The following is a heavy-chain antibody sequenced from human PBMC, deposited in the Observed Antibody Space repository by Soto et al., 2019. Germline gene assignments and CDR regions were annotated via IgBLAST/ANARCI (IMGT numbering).Heavy chain of an antibody. CDR2: ITGSGGST. J-gene: IGHJ4*02. D-gene: IGHD4-17*01. Sequence: GGSLRLSCAASGFSFSNYWMSWVRQAPGKGLEWVSVITGSGGSTYYADSVKGRFTISRDTSKNTLFLQMNSLRAEDTAVYYCAKDRYGDYGGIDYWGQGTMVTVSS. V-gene: IGHV3-23*01. CDR1: GFSFSNYW. CDR3: AKDRYGDYGGIDY.